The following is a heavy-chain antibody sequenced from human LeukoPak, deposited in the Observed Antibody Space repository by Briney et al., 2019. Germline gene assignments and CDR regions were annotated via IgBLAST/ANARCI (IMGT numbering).Heavy chain of an antibody. D-gene: IGHD5-24*01. J-gene: IGHJ6*02. CDR2: ISYDGSNK. V-gene: IGHV3-30*18. CDR3: AKARRSCMDV. Sequence: GGSLRLSCVASGFTFSRYDMNWVRQAPGKGLEWVAVISYDGSNKYYADSVKGRFTISRDNSKNTLYLQMNSLRAEDTAVYYCAKARRSCMDVWGQGTTVTVSS. CDR1: GFTFSRYD.